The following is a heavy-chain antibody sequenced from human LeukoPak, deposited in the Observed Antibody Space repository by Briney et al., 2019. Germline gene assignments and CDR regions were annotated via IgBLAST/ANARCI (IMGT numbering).Heavy chain of an antibody. CDR1: GYTFISYY. D-gene: IGHD2-15*01. CDR2: INPSGGST. V-gene: IGHV1-46*01. J-gene: IGHJ4*02. Sequence: ASVKVSCKASGYTFISYYMHWVRQAPGQGLEWMGIINPSGGSTSYAQKFQGRVTMTRDMSTSTVYMELSSLRSEDTAVYYCAREVVAARRAFDYWGQGTLVTVSS. CDR3: AREVVAARRAFDY.